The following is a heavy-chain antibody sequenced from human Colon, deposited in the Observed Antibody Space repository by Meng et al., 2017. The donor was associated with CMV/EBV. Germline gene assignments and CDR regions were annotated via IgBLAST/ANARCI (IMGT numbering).Heavy chain of an antibody. J-gene: IGHJ4*02. D-gene: IGHD4-17*01. CDR2: IYYSGST. CDR3: ARGGTVILGY. CDR1: GGSISTTSYY. V-gene: IGHV4-39*07. Sequence: LSLTCTVSGGSISTTSYYWGWIRQPPGKGLEWIASIYYSGSTYHNPSLKSRVTISVDMSKNQFSLKLSSVTAADTAVYYCARGGTVILGYWGQGTLVTVSS.